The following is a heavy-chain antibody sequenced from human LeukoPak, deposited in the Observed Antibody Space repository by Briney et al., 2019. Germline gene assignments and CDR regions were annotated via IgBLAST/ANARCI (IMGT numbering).Heavy chain of an antibody. D-gene: IGHD5-24*01. V-gene: IGHV1-46*01. CDR3: ASVYKHGMDV. Sequence: GASVKVSCKAPGYTVTSYYMHWVRQAPGQGLEWMAILNPSSGSSNYAQKFQGRATLTRATSTGTVYMELSSLRSEDTAVYYCASVYKHGMDVWGQGTTDIVSS. J-gene: IGHJ6*02. CDR1: GYTVTSYY. CDR2: LNPSSGSS.